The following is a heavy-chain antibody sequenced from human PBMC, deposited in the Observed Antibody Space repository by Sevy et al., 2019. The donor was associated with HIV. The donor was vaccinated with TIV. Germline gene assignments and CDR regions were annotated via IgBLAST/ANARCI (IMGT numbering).Heavy chain of an antibody. CDR2: IRNKADSYTT. J-gene: IGHJ4*02. V-gene: IGHV3-72*01. Sequence: GGSLRLSCAASGFTFSDHYMEWVRQAPGKGLEWVGRIRNKADSYTTEYAASVKGRFTISRDDSKNSLYLLMNSLKTEDTAVYYPATHAGIAAAGRVFDYWGQATLVTVSS. CDR1: GFTFSDHY. CDR3: ATHAGIAAAGRVFDY. D-gene: IGHD6-13*01.